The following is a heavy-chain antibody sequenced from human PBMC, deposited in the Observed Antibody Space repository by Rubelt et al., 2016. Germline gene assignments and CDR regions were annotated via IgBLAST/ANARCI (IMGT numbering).Heavy chain of an antibody. CDR3: AREVVIAAAGTTPGWFDP. D-gene: IGHD6-13*01. CDR1: GGSISSYY. V-gene: IGHV4-59*01. Sequence: QVQLQESGPGLVKPSETLSLTCTVSGGSISSYYWSWIRQPPGKGLEWVGYIYYSGSTNYNPSLKSRVTISVDTSKNQFSLKLSSVTAADTAVYYCAREVVIAAAGTTPGWFDPWGQGTLVTVSS. CDR2: IYYSGST. J-gene: IGHJ5*02.